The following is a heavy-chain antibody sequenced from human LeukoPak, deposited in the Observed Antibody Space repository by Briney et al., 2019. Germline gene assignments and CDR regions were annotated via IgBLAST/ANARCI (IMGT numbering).Heavy chain of an antibody. CDR3: ASNDYGDSYGMDV. CDR1: GFAFSSYG. D-gene: IGHD4-17*01. J-gene: IGHJ6*02. V-gene: IGHV3-30*03. Sequence: PGRSLRLSCAASGFAFSSYGMLWVRQAPGKGLEWVAVISYDGSNKYYADSVKGRFTISRDNSKNTLYLQMNSLRAEDTAVYYCASNDYGDSYGMDVWGQGTTVTVSS. CDR2: ISYDGSNK.